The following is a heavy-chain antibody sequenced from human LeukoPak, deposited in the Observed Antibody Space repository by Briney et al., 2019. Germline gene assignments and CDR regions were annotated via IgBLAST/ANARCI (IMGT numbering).Heavy chain of an antibody. Sequence: GGSLRLSCAASGFTVSSNYMSWVRQAPGKGLEGVSVIYSGGSTYYADSVKGRFTISRDNSKNALYLQMNSLRAEDTAVYYCARDSIVGARDAFDIWGQGTMVTVSS. CDR2: IYSGGST. CDR3: ARDSIVGARDAFDI. V-gene: IGHV3-66*02. D-gene: IGHD1-26*01. J-gene: IGHJ3*02. CDR1: GFTVSSNY.